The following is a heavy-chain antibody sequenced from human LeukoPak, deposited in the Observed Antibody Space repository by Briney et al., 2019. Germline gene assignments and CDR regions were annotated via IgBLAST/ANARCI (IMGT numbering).Heavy chain of an antibody. CDR2: IYTSGST. CDR3: ARGYCSGITSCPFIWFDP. J-gene: IGHJ5*02. V-gene: IGHV4-4*07. D-gene: IGHD2-15*01. CDR1: GGSISSYY. Sequence: PSETLSLTCTVSGGSISSYYWSWIRQPAGKGLEWIGRIYTSGSTNYNPSLKSRVTMSVDTSKNQFSLKLSSVTAADTAVYYCARGYCSGITSCPFIWFDPWGQGALVTVSS.